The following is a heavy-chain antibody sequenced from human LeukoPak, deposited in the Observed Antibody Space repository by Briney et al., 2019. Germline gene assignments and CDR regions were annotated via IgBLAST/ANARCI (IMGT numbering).Heavy chain of an antibody. CDR1: GFTFTRFW. CDR2: INVEGTTT. Sequence: GGSLRLSCAGSGFTFTRFWMHWVRQAPGKGLVWVSRINVEGTTTTYADSVEGRFTISRDENTLYLQMNHLRVDDAAVYYCTRGGEEPFDYWGQGTLVTVSS. CDR3: TRGGEEPFDY. J-gene: IGHJ4*02. V-gene: IGHV3-74*01. D-gene: IGHD3-10*01.